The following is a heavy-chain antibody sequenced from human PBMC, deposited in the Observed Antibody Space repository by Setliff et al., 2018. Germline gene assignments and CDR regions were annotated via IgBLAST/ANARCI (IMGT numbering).Heavy chain of an antibody. Sequence: PSETLSLTCTVSGASISDYYWTWIRQPAGKELEWIGRVSASGSTTYNPSLKSRVTMSVDTSRNQFSLNLTSVTAADTALYFCARDNPILGATDYWGQGALVTVSS. J-gene: IGHJ4*02. V-gene: IGHV4-4*07. CDR2: VSASGST. CDR1: GASISDYY. CDR3: ARDNPILGATDY. D-gene: IGHD1-26*01.